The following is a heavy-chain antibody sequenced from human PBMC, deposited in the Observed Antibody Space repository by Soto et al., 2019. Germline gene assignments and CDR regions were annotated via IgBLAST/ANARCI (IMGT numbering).Heavy chain of an antibody. Sequence: SGSLSLTCTVSGGTISSCGYYWSWNRQHPGKGLEWIGYIYYSGSTYYNPSLKSRVTISVDTSKNQFSLKLSSVTAADTAVYYCARELTGGLRFLGLGMDVWGQGTTVTVSS. CDR2: IYYSGST. CDR1: GGTISSCGYY. CDR3: ARELTGGLRFLGLGMDV. V-gene: IGHV4-31*03. J-gene: IGHJ6*02. D-gene: IGHD3-3*01.